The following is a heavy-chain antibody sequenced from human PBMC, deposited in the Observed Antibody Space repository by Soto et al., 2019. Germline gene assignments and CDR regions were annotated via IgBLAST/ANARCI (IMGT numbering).Heavy chain of an antibody. CDR2: IIAIYGTA. CDR3: ARDESSGGEYYGMDV. Sequence: GASVKVSCKASGGTFSGYAISWVRQAPGQRLEWMGGIIAIYGTANYSQKFQGRVTITRDTSTSTAYMELSSLRSEDTAVYYCARDESSGGEYYGMDVWGQGTTVTVSS. CDR1: GGTFSGYA. D-gene: IGHD6-19*01. V-gene: IGHV1-69*05. J-gene: IGHJ6*02.